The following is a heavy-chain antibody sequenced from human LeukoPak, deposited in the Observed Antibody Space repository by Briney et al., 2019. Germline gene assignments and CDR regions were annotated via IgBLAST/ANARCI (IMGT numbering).Heavy chain of an antibody. Sequence: PGGSLRLSCAASGFTFGSYSMNWVRQAPGKGLEWVSSISSSSSYIYYADSVKGRFTISRDNAKNSLYLQMNSLRAEDTAVYYCARVSSEYSYGHPYYFDYWGQGTLVTVSS. V-gene: IGHV3-21*01. D-gene: IGHD5-18*01. CDR1: GFTFGSYS. CDR2: ISSSSSYI. CDR3: ARVSSEYSYGHPYYFDY. J-gene: IGHJ4*02.